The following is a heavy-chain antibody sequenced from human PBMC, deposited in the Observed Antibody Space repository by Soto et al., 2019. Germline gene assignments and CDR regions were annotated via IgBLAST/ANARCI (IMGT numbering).Heavy chain of an antibody. J-gene: IGHJ4*02. V-gene: IGHV1-18*01. CDR3: ARGRYGDY. D-gene: IGHD1-1*01. Sequence: QVHLVQSGAEVKKPGASVKVSCKGSGYAFTTYGITWVRQAPGQGLEWMGWISAHNGNTNYAQKIQGRVTVTRDTCTSAAYMELRSLRSDATDVYYCARGRYGDYWGQGALVTVSS. CDR2: ISAHNGNT. CDR1: GYAFTTYG.